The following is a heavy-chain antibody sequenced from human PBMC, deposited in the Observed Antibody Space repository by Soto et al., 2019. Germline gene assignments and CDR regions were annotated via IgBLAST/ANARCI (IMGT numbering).Heavy chain of an antibody. J-gene: IGHJ2*01. V-gene: IGHV3-11*06. CDR2: ISSSSSYT. D-gene: IGHD1-26*01. CDR3: ARVGGSYHWYFDL. Sequence: GGSLRLSCAASGFTFSDYYMSWIRQAPGKGLEWVSYISSSSSYTNYADSVKGRFTISRDNAKNSLYLQMNSLRAEDTAVYYCARVGGSYHWYFDLWGRGTLVTAPQ. CDR1: GFTFSDYY.